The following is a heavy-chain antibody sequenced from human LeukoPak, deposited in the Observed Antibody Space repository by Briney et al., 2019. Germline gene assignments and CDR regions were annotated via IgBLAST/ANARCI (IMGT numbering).Heavy chain of an antibody. CDR3: AKVWTTVTTHPPDY. V-gene: IGHV3-30*18. Sequence: GRSLRLSCAASGFTFSSYGMHWVRQAPGKGLEWVAVTSYDGSNKYYVDSVKGRFTISRDNSKNTLYLQMNSLRAEDTAVYYCAKVWTTVTTHPPDYWGQGTLVTVSS. D-gene: IGHD4-17*01. J-gene: IGHJ4*02. CDR2: TSYDGSNK. CDR1: GFTFSSYG.